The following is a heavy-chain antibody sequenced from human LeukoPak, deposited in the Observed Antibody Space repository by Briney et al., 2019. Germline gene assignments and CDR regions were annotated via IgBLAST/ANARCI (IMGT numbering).Heavy chain of an antibody. CDR2: ISGSGGGT. CDR1: GFTFSSYA. V-gene: IGHV3-23*01. D-gene: IGHD3-3*01. J-gene: IGHJ4*02. CDR3: AKLFYLWRDAADY. Sequence: PGGSLRLSCAASGFTFSSYAMSWVRQAPGKGLEWVSAISGSGGGTYYADSVKGRFTISRDNSKNTLYLQMNSLRAEDTAVYYCAKLFYLWRDAADYWGQGTLVTVSS.